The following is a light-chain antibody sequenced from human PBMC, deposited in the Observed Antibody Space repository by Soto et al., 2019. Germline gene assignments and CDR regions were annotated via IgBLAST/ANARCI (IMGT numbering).Light chain of an antibody. Sequence: QSVLTQPASVSGSPGQSVTIACTGIPSDVGGCNYVSWYQQHPGKAPKLLIYNASNRPSGVSNRLSGSKSGNTASLTISGPQAEDAADYYCSSHTYGSIVFGGGTKLTVL. V-gene: IGLV2-14*01. CDR1: PSDVGGCNY. CDR2: NAS. J-gene: IGLJ2*01. CDR3: SSHTYGSIV.